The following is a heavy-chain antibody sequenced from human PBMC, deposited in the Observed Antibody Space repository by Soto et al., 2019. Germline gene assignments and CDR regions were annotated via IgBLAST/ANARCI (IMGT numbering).Heavy chain of an antibody. CDR3: ARDLGAFNYGSAYFDY. V-gene: IGHV3-33*01. CDR1: GFTFSTYG. Sequence: TGGSLRLSCAPSGFTFSTYGMHWVRQAPGKGLEWVAVIWYDGSNQYYADSVKGRFTISRDNSKNMLYLQMNSLRAEDTAVYYCARDLGAFNYGSAYFDYWGQGTPVTVSS. CDR2: IWYDGSNQ. D-gene: IGHD3-10*01. J-gene: IGHJ4*02.